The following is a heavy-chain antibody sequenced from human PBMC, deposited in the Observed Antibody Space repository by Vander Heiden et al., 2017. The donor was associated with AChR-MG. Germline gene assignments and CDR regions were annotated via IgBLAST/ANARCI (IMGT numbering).Heavy chain of an antibody. CDR1: GGTFSSYA. D-gene: IGHD6-19*01. V-gene: IGHV1-69*04. J-gene: IGHJ6*02. Sequence: QVQLVQSGAEVKRPGSSVKVSCKASGGTFSSYAISWARQAPGQGLEWMGRIIPIYGIANYAQKFQGRVTITADKSTSTAYMELSSLKSEDTAVYYCARDLDSSGWYKIYGMDVWGQGTTVTVSS. CDR3: ARDLDSSGWYKIYGMDV. CDR2: IIPIYGIA.